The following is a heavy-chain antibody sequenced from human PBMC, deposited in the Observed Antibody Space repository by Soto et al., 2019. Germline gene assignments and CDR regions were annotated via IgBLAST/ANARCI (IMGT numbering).Heavy chain of an antibody. CDR2: TYYRSKWYY. Sequence: PSQTLSLTCAITGDSVSSNSAGWSWVRQSPSRGLEWLGRTYYRSKWYYEYAVSVRGRITINPDTSKNKYTLHLNSVSPEDTAVYFCARGEQYSGRIFDYWGQGTLVTVSS. CDR1: GDSVSSNSAG. V-gene: IGHV6-1*01. D-gene: IGHD1-26*01. CDR3: ARGEQYSGRIFDY. J-gene: IGHJ4*01.